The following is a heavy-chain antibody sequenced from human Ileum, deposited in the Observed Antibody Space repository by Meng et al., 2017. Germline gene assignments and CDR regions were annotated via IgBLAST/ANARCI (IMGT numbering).Heavy chain of an antibody. D-gene: IGHD3-22*01. CDR2: IYYTGRT. J-gene: IGHJ4*02. CDR1: DGSISNSNYH. V-gene: IGHV4-39*07. Sequence: SETLSLTCGVSDGSISNSNYHGGWIRQPPGKGLEWIGNIYYTGRTYYSPSLKSRLTISIDTSRNQFSLRLSSVTAADTAIYYCVVYESYGGAPYWGQGTLVTVSS. CDR3: VVYESYGGAPY.